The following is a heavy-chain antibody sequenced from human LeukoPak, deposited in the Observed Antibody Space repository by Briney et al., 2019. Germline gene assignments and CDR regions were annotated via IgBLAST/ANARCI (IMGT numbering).Heavy chain of an antibody. Sequence: PSGTLSLTCAVSGGSISRSNWWSWVRQPPGKGLEWIGEIHHSGSTNYNSSLKSRVTISVETSTNQFSPKLISVTAADTAVYYCARSRLRDDYDYWGQGTLVTVSS. CDR3: ARSRLRDDYDY. D-gene: IGHD3-16*01. V-gene: IGHV4-4*02. CDR2: IHHSGST. J-gene: IGHJ4*02. CDR1: GGSISRSNW.